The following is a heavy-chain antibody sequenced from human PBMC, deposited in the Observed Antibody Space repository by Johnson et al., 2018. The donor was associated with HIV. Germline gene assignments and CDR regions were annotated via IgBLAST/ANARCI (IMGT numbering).Heavy chain of an antibody. V-gene: IGHV3-66*01. J-gene: IGHJ3*02. CDR1: GFTFSDYY. CDR2: IYSGGST. Sequence: VQLVESGGGLVKPGGSLRLSCAASGFTFSDYYMSWVRQAPGKGLEWVSVIYSGGSTYYADSVKGRFTISRDNAKNSLYLQMNSLRAEDTAVYYCARYSGAFDIWGQGTMVTVSS. D-gene: IGHD2-21*01. CDR3: ARYSGAFDI.